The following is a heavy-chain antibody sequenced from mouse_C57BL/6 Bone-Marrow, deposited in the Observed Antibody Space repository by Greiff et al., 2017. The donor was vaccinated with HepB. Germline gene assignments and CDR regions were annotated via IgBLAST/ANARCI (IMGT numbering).Heavy chain of an antibody. CDR3: AREYPYYCGSDYDNAMDY. J-gene: IGHJ4*01. D-gene: IGHD1-1*01. CDR1: GYTFTSYW. Sequence: QVQLQQPGAELVMPGASVKLSCKASGYTFTSYWMHWVKQRPGQGLEWIGEIDPSDSYTNYNQKFKGKSTLTVDKSSSTAYMQLSSLTSEDSAVYDCAREYPYYCGSDYDNAMDYWDQGTSITVTA. V-gene: IGHV1-69*01. CDR2: IDPSDSYT.